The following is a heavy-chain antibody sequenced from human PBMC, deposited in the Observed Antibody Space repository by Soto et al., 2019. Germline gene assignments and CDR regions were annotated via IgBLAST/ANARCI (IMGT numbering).Heavy chain of an antibody. CDR2: ISGSGGST. D-gene: IGHD3-10*01. Sequence: HPGGSLRLSCAASGFTFSSYAMSWARQAPGKGLEWVSAISGSGGSTYYADSVKGRFTISRDNSKNTLYLQMNSLRAEDTAVYYCACRYYYGSGTSYYSYGMDVWGQGTTVTVSS. V-gene: IGHV3-23*01. CDR1: GFTFSSYA. J-gene: IGHJ6*02. CDR3: ACRYYYGSGTSYYSYGMDV.